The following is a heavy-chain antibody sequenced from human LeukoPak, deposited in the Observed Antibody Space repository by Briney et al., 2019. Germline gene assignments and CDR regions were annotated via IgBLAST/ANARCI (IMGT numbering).Heavy chain of an antibody. CDR3: ARDSKLRYFDWSDAFDI. J-gene: IGHJ3*02. CDR2: ISTYNGNT. Sequence: ASVKVSCKAFGYTFTNYGISWVRQAPGQGLEWMGWISTYNGNTNYAQKLQGRVTMTTDTSTRTAYMELRSLRSDDTAVYYCARDSKLRYFDWSDAFDIWGQGTMVTVSS. D-gene: IGHD3-9*01. CDR1: GYTFTNYG. V-gene: IGHV1-18*01.